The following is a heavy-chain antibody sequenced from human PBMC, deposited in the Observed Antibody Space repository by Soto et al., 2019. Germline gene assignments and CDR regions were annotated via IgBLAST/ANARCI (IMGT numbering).Heavy chain of an antibody. CDR3: AGGTDGKKVAY. CDR2: FFYTGST. CDR1: GGSVTSEHYY. Sequence: SETLSLTCPFSGGSVTSEHYYWNWIRQPPGKGLEWIGYFFYTGSTNYNPSLESRLTMSVDVSKNHFSLRLNSVTAADTAVYYCAGGTDGKKVAYWGQGALVTVSS. J-gene: IGHJ4*02. D-gene: IGHD5-12*01. V-gene: IGHV4-61*03.